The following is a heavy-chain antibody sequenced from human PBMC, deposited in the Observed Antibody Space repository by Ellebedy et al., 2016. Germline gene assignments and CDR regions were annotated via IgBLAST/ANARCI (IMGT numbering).Heavy chain of an antibody. Sequence: GESLKISCVASGFTFSNYWMHWVRRGPGKGLVWVSRILSDGTTGYADSVKGRFTISRDNAKNTLYLQMNSLRVEDTAVNYCARDDPSRTGGFDLWGQGTMVTVSS. CDR1: GFTFSNYW. V-gene: IGHV3-74*01. CDR2: ILSDGTT. J-gene: IGHJ3*01. CDR3: ARDDPSRTGGFDL. D-gene: IGHD1-26*01.